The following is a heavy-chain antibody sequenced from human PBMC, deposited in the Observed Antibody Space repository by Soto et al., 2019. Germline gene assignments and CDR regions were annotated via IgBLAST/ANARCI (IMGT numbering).Heavy chain of an antibody. J-gene: IGHJ5*02. CDR2: ISYDGSNK. CDR1: GFTFSSYG. D-gene: IGHD6-19*01. CDR3: AKCHSSGWHDNWFDP. Sequence: PGGSLRLSCAASGFTFSSYGMHWVRQAPGKGLEWVAVISYDGSNKYYADSVKGRFTISRDNSKNTLYLQMNSLRAEDTAVYYCAKCHSSGWHDNWFDPWGQGTLVTVSS. V-gene: IGHV3-30*18.